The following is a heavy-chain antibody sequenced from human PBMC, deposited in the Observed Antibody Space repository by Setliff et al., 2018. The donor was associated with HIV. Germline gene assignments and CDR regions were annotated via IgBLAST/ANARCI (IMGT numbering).Heavy chain of an antibody. CDR3: ARQNSGWGVGLYYFDY. CDR1: GGSISSSSDY. CDR2: IYYSGSI. Sequence: SETLSLTCSVSGGSISSSSDYWGWIRQPPGKGLEWIGSIYYSGSIYYNPSLKSRVTISVDTPNNHFSLKLSSVTAADTALYYCARQNSGWGVGLYYFDYWGQGTLVTVSS. V-gene: IGHV4-39*01. J-gene: IGHJ4*02. D-gene: IGHD6-19*01.